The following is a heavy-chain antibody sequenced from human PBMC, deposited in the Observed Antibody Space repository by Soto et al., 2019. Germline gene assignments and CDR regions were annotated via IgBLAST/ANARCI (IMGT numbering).Heavy chain of an antibody. V-gene: IGHV1-69*13. CDR2: IIPISDTT. Sequence: SVKVSCKASGGTFSSYAISWVRRAPGQGLEWMGGIIPISDTTNYAQKFQGRVTITADESTSTAYMELSSLRSEDTAVYYCARSQGSSTSLEIYYYYYYGMDVWGQGTTVTVSS. D-gene: IGHD2-2*01. J-gene: IGHJ6*02. CDR3: ARSQGSSTSLEIYYYYYYGMDV. CDR1: GGTFSSYA.